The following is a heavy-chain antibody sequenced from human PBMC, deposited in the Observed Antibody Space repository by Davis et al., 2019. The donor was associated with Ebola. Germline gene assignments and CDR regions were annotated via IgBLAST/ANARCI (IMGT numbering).Heavy chain of an antibody. J-gene: IGHJ4*02. V-gene: IGHV3-74*01. CDR2: INSDGSST. CDR1: GFTFSSYW. D-gene: IGHD6-13*01. Sequence: PGGSLRLSCAASGFTFSSYWMHWVRHAPGKGLVWVSRINSDGSSTNYADSVKGRFTISRDNAKNTLYLQMNSLRAEDTAVYYCAKDRSWAAAGSFDYWGQGTLVTVSS. CDR3: AKDRSWAAAGSFDY.